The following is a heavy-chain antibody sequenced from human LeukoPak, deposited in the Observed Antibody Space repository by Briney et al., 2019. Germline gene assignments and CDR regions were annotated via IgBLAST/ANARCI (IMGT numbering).Heavy chain of an antibody. CDR2: ISAYNGNT. Sequence: SVSVSCKASGYTFTSYGISWVRQAPGQGVEGMGWISAYNGNTNYAQKLQRTVTMTTDTSTSTAYMELTSLRSDDTAVYYCARDPGYSSGWYIRPDVWGKGTTVTVSS. J-gene: IGHJ6*04. CDR1: GYTFTSYG. D-gene: IGHD6-19*01. V-gene: IGHV1-18*01. CDR3: ARDPGYSSGWYIRPDV.